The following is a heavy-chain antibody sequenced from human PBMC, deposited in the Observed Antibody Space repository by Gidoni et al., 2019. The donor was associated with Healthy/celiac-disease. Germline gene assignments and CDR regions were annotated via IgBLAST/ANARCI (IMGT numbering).Heavy chain of an antibody. CDR3: ARGLYSSSWSYYYYYGMDV. CDR1: GFTVSSNY. D-gene: IGHD6-13*01. CDR2: IYSGGST. J-gene: IGHJ6*02. V-gene: IGHV3-53*01. Sequence: EVQPVASGGGLIQPGGSLRLSCAASGFTVSSNYMSWVRQAPGKGLEWVSVIYSGGSTYYADSVKGRFTISRDNSKNTLYLQMNSLRAEDTAVYYCARGLYSSSWSYYYYYGMDVWGQGTTVTVSS.